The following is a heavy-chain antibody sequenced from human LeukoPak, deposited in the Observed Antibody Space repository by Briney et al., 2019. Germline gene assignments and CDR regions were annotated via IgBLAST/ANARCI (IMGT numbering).Heavy chain of an antibody. CDR1: GGTFSSYA. V-gene: IGHV1-69*13. Sequence: GASVKVSCKASGGTFSSYAISWVRQAPGQGLEWMGGIIPIFGTANYAQKFQGRVTITADESTSTAYMELSSLRSEDTAVYYCARVAHNYDLLTGYYPYLDYFDFWGQGTLVTVSS. CDR2: IIPIFGTA. CDR3: ARVAHNYDLLTGYYPYLDYFDF. D-gene: IGHD3-9*01. J-gene: IGHJ4*02.